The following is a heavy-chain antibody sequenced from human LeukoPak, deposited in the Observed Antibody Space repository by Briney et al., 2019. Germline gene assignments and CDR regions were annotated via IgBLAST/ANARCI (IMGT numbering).Heavy chain of an antibody. V-gene: IGHV1-2*06. Sequence: ASVKVSCKASGYTFTGYYMHWVRQAPGQGLEWMGRINPNSGGTNYAQKFQGRVTMTRDTSISTAYMELSRLRSDDTAVYYCARGYCSGGSCPTFFDYWGQGTLATVSS. CDR3: ARGYCSGGSCPTFFDY. J-gene: IGHJ4*02. D-gene: IGHD2-15*01. CDR2: INPNSGGT. CDR1: GYTFTGYY.